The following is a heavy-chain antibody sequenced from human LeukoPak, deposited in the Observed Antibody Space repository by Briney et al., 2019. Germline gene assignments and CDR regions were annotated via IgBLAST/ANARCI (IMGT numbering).Heavy chain of an antibody. Sequence: PGGSLRLSCAASGIIISSNYMQWVRQAPGKGLVWVSRINPEGTSTTYADSVKGRFTTSRDNAKNTVYLQMNSLRAEDTAVYYCATVTSGHWGQGILVTVSS. CDR3: ATVTSGH. J-gene: IGHJ4*02. D-gene: IGHD4-17*01. CDR1: GIIISSNY. V-gene: IGHV3-74*01. CDR2: INPEGTST.